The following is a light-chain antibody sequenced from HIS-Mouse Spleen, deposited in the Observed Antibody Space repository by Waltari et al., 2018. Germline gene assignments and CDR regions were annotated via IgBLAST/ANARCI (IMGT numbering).Light chain of an antibody. V-gene: IGKV1-13*02. CDR1: QGISSA. J-gene: IGKJ4*01. CDR3: QQFNSYPYST. Sequence: AIQLTQSPSSLSASVGDKVTITCRASQGISSALAWYQQKPGKAPKLLIYDASSLESGVPSRFSGSGSGTDFTLTISSLQPEDFATYYCQQFNSYPYSTFGGGTKVEIK. CDR2: DAS.